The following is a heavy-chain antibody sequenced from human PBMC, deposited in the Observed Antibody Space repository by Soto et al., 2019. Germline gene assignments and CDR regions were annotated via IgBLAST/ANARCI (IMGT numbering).Heavy chain of an antibody. CDR3: ARIKYDFWSGSTKEYYYYGMDV. CDR2: IIPIFGTA. J-gene: IGHJ6*02. D-gene: IGHD3-3*01. CDR1: VDTNSSYP. Sequence: NVSRKASVDTNSSYPIGRLRQNNGQGLEWMGGIIPIFGTANYAQKFQGRVTITADESTSTAYMELSSLRSEDTAVYYCARIKYDFWSGSTKEYYYYGMDVWGQGTTVTVSS. V-gene: IGHV1-69*01.